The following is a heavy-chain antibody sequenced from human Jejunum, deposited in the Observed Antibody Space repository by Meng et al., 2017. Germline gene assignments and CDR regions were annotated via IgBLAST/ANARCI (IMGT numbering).Heavy chain of an antibody. V-gene: IGHV3-23*01. CDR3: AKGHYQIEDF. Sequence: GESLKISCRASGFTFASFAMTWLRQAPGKGLEWVSSIRTSGNTYYADSVKGRFSISRDDSQNTLFLQMSSLGADDTAVYYCAKGHYQIEDFWGQGTLVTVSS. J-gene: IGHJ4*02. CDR2: IRTSGNT. D-gene: IGHD2-2*01. CDR1: GFTFASFA.